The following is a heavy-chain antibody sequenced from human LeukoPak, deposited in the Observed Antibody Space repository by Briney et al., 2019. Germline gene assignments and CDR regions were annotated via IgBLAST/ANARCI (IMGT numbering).Heavy chain of an antibody. J-gene: IGHJ4*02. D-gene: IGHD5-24*01. CDR1: VSSFIGHH. CDR3: AKTRRDGYNCDLDF. Sequence: ASVKVSCKSSVSSFIGHHVHWVRQAPGQGLEWMGWINPNSGGTNYAQKFQGRVTMTRDTSISTAYMELSRLTSDDTALYYCAKTRRDGYNCDLDFWGQGTLVTVSS. CDR2: INPNSGGT. V-gene: IGHV1-2*02.